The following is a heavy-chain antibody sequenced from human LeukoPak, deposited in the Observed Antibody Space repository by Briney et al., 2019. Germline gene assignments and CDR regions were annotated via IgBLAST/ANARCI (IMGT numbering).Heavy chain of an antibody. CDR1: GYTFTSYY. J-gene: IGHJ4*02. CDR3: ARINGWLVSSGTVKYFDY. Sequence: ASVKVSRKASGYTFTSYYMHWVRQAPGQGLEWMGIINPSGGSTSYAQKFQGRVTMTTDTSASTVYMELRSLRPDDTAVYYCARINGWLVSSGTVKYFDYWGQGTLVTVSS. CDR2: INPSGGST. V-gene: IGHV1-46*01. D-gene: IGHD6-19*01.